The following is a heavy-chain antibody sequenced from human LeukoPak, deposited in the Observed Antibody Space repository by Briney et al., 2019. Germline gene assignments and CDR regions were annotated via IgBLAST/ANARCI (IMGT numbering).Heavy chain of an antibody. J-gene: IGHJ4*02. CDR2: IIPIFGTA. CDR1: GGTFSSYA. Sequence: ASVKVSCKASGGTFSSYAISWVRQAPGQGLEWMGGIIPIFGTANYAQKFQGRVTITADESTSTAYMELSSLRSEDTAVYYCARDDGCCSGGSCYGVYWGQGTLVTVSS. CDR3: ARDDGCCSGGSCYGVY. V-gene: IGHV1-69*13. D-gene: IGHD2-15*01.